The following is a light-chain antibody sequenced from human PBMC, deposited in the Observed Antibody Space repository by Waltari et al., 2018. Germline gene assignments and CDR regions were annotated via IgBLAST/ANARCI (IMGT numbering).Light chain of an antibody. CDR2: DVR. Sequence: QSALTQPASVSGSPGPSITISCPGTSSDVGGYNYVSWYQQHPGKAPKLMIYDVRNRPSGVSNRFSGSKSGNTASLTISGLQAEDEADYYCTSYTSNSTYVFGTGTKVTVL. V-gene: IGLV2-14*01. CDR1: SSDVGGYNY. J-gene: IGLJ1*01. CDR3: TSYTSNSTYV.